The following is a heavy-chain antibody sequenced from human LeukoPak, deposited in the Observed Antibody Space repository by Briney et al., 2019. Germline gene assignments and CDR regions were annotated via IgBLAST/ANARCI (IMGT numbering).Heavy chain of an antibody. J-gene: IGHJ6*03. CDR2: IIPIFGKA. CDR3: AGASRSVLVPAAIEDYYYYMVV. Sequence: GASVKVSCKASVGTFSSYAISWVRQAPGQGLEWMGAIIPIFGKANYAQKLQGRVTITTDESTSTAYMELSRPQSEDTAVYYCAGASRSVLVPAAIEDYYYYMVVGGKGTTVTVSS. V-gene: IGHV1-69*05. CDR1: VGTFSSYA. D-gene: IGHD2-2*01.